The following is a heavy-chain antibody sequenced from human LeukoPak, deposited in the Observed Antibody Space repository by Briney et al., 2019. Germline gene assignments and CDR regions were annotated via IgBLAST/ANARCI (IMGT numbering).Heavy chain of an antibody. D-gene: IGHD1-14*01. Sequence: GGSLRLSCAASGFTFSSYAMSWVRQAPGKGLEWVSAISGSGGSTYYADSVKGRFTISRDNAKNSLYLQMNSLRAEDTAVYYCARDSGTLDAFDIWGQGTMVTVSS. J-gene: IGHJ3*02. CDR1: GFTFSSYA. V-gene: IGHV3-23*01. CDR3: ARDSGTLDAFDI. CDR2: ISGSGGST.